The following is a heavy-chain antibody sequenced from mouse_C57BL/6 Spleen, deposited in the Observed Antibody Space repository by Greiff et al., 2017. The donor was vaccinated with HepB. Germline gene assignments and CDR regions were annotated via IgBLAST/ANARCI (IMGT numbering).Heavy chain of an antibody. CDR3: ARSRWYAMDY. D-gene: IGHD1-1*02. Sequence: VQLQQSGAELVRPGTSVKVSCKASGYAFPNYLIEWVKQRPGKGLEWIGVIHPGSGGTNYNEKFKGKATLTADKSSSTAYSHLSSLTSEDSAVYFWARSRWYAMDYWGQGTSGTVSS. J-gene: IGHJ4*01. CDR2: IHPGSGGT. V-gene: IGHV1-54*01. CDR1: GYAFPNYL.